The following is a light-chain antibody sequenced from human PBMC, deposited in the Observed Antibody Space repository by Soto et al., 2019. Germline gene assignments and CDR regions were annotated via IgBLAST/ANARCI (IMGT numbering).Light chain of an antibody. CDR1: QAVTTR. J-gene: IGKJ1*01. V-gene: IGKV3-11*01. CDR2: VAS. Sequence: EIVLTQSPATLSSSPGDRVTLSCRASQAVTTRLAWNQHRPGQAPRLLSYVASSRAAGVPARFSGSGSGTNFTLAISDAEPEDFGVYYCHQRQSWPRTFGQGTTVDI. CDR3: HQRQSWPRT.